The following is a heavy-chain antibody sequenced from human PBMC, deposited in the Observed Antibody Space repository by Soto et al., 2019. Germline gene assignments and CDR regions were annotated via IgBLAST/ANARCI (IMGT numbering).Heavy chain of an antibody. CDR1: GDSVTSNSAT. J-gene: IGHJ6*02. D-gene: IGHD6-19*01. CDR3: ARGLSIAVAATRNYYGMDV. Sequence: SQILSLTCAISGDSVTSNSATWNWIRQSPSRGLEWLGRTYYRSKWYNDYAVSVKSRIIINSDTSKNQFSLQLNSVTPEDTAVFYCARGLSIAVAATRNYYGMDVWGQGTTVTVSS. V-gene: IGHV6-1*01. CDR2: TYYRSKWYN.